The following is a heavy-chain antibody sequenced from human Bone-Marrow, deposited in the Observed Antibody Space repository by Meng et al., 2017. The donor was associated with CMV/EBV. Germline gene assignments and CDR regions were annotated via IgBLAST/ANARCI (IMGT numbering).Heavy chain of an antibody. V-gene: IGHV4-34*01. CDR1: GGSFSGYY. CDR3: ARWGTLSLDY. Sequence: GSLRLSCAVYGGSFSGYYWSWIRQPPGKGLEWIGEINHSGSTKYNPSLKSRVTISLDTSMKQFSLRLDSVTAADTAVYYCARWGTLSLDYWGQGLLVTVSS. CDR2: INHSGST. J-gene: IGHJ4*02. D-gene: IGHD3-16*01.